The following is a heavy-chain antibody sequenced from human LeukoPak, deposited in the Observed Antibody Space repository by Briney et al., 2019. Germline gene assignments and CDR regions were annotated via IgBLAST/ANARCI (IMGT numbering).Heavy chain of an antibody. CDR2: IIPIFGTA. J-gene: IGHJ3*02. V-gene: IGHV1-69*05. CDR1: GGTFSSYA. D-gene: IGHD2-21*02. Sequence: SVKVSCKASGGTFSSYAISWVRQAPGQGLEWMGGIIPIFGTANYAQKFQGRVTITTDESTSTAYMELSSLRSEDTAVYYCARDVTSIVVVTPNYGDQIGDALDIWGQGTMVTVSS. CDR3: ARDVTSIVVVTPNYGDQIGDALDI.